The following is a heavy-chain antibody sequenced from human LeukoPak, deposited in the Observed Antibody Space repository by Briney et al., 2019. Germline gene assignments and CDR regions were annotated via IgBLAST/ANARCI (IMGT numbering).Heavy chain of an antibody. J-gene: IGHJ4*02. Sequence: GGSLRLSCAASGFTLSSYWMSWVRQAPGKGLEWVANINQDGSEKYYVDSVKGRFAISRDNAKNTLYLQMNGLRAEDTGVYYCARDGDVSGYSDWGQGNLVTVSS. D-gene: IGHD3-22*01. CDR2: INQDGSEK. V-gene: IGHV3-7*01. CDR3: ARDGDVSGYSD. CDR1: GFTLSSYW.